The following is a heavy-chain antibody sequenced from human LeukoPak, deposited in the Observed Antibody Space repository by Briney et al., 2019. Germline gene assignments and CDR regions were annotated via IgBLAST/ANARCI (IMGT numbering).Heavy chain of an antibody. CDR2: ISGSGGST. CDR3: AKDPRNGSYCIVGYVDY. CDR1: GFTFSSYA. D-gene: IGHD3-10*01. V-gene: IGHV3-23*01. Sequence: PGGSLRLSCAASGFTFSSYAMSWVRQAPGKGLEWVSAISGSGGSTYHADSVKGRFTISRDNSKNTLYLQMNSLRAEDTAVYYCAKDPRNGSYCIVGYVDYWGQGTLVTVSS. J-gene: IGHJ4*02.